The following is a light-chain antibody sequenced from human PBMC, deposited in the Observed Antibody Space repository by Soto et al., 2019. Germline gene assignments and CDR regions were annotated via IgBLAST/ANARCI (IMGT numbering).Light chain of an antibody. J-gene: IGLJ2*01. Sequence: QSVLTQPASVSGSPGQSITISCTGTSRDIGNYNYVSWYQHHPGKAPKLIIYEVTDRPSGVSNRFSASKSGNTASLTISGLQAEDEADYYCSSYTTTTTVIFGGGTKLTVI. CDR2: EVT. V-gene: IGLV2-14*01. CDR3: SSYTTTTTVI. CDR1: SRDIGNYNY.